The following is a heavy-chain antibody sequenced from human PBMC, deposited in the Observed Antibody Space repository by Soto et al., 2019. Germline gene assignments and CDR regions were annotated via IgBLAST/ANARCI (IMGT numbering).Heavy chain of an antibody. CDR3: AKDTRKAVAVSYYFDY. Sequence: QVQLVESGGGVVQPGRSLRLSCAASGFTLSSYGMHWVRQAPGKGLEWVAITSYDGSNRYYADSVRGRFTISRDNSKNTLYLQMNSLRAEDTAIYYCAKDTRKAVAVSYYFDYWGQGTLVTVSS. J-gene: IGHJ4*02. V-gene: IGHV3-30*18. CDR1: GFTLSSYG. CDR2: TSYDGSNR. D-gene: IGHD6-19*01.